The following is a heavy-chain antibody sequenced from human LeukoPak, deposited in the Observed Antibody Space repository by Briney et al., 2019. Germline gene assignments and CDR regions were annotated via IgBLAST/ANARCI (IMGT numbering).Heavy chain of an antibody. V-gene: IGHV1-2*02. CDR2: INPNSGGT. J-gene: IGHJ5*02. CDR3: ARASVVVVVPAAFLFDP. D-gene: IGHD2-2*01. Sequence: GASVKVSCKASGYTFTGYYMHWVRQAPGQGLEWMGWINPNSGGTNYAQKFQGRVTMTRDTSISTAYMELSRLRSDDTAVYYCARASVVVVVPAAFLFDPWGQGTLVTVSS. CDR1: GYTFTGYY.